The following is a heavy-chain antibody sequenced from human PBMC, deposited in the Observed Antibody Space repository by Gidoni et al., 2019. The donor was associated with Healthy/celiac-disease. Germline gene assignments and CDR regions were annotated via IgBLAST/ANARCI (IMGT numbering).Heavy chain of an antibody. CDR1: GFTFSSYW. CDR3: AREITGTTRGYYYYGMDV. Sequence: EVQLVESGGGLVQPGGSLRLSCAASGFTFSSYWMSWVRQAPGKGLEWVANIKQDGSEKYYVDSVKGRFTISRDNAKNSLYLQMNSLRAEDTAVYYCAREITGTTRGYYYYGMDVWGQGTTVTVSS. V-gene: IGHV3-7*01. J-gene: IGHJ6*02. CDR2: IKQDGSEK. D-gene: IGHD1-20*01.